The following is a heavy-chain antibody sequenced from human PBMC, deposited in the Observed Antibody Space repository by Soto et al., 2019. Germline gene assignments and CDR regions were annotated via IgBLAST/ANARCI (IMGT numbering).Heavy chain of an antibody. V-gene: IGHV1-18*01. CDR1: GYTFTSYG. Sequence: GASVKVSCKASGYTFTSYGISWVRQAPGQGLEWMGWISAYNGNTNYAQKLQGRVTMTTDTSTSTAYMELRSLRSDDTAVYYCARDHRVAYTISTIYWFDPWGQATRVTVSS. CDR2: ISAYNGNT. D-gene: IGHD1-1*01. CDR3: ARDHRVAYTISTIYWFDP. J-gene: IGHJ5*02.